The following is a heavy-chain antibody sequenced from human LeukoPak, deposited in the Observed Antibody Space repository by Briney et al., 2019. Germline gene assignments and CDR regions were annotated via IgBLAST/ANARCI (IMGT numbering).Heavy chain of an antibody. Sequence: PGGSLRLSCAASGFTFSSYDIHWVRQAPGKGLEWVAFIRYDGSNKYYADSVKGRFTISRDNSKNTPYLQMNSLRAEDTAVYYCAKDTVAGTGWYFDLWGRGTLVTVSS. CDR2: IRYDGSNK. CDR3: AKDTVAGTGWYFDL. J-gene: IGHJ2*01. V-gene: IGHV3-30*02. CDR1: GFTFSSYD. D-gene: IGHD6-19*01.